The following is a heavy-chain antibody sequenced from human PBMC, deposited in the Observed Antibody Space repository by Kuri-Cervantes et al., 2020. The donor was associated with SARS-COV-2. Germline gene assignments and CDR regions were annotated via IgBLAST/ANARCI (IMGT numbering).Heavy chain of an antibody. CDR1: GGSISSGSYY. D-gene: IGHD1-1*01. Sequence: LRLSCTVSGGSISSGSYYWSWIRQPAGKGLEWIGYIYTSGSTNYNPSLKSRVTISVDTSKNQYSLKLTSVTAADTAVYYCARLEVWGPGTLVTVSS. CDR3: ARLEV. CDR2: IYTSGST. V-gene: IGHV4-61*09. J-gene: IGHJ4*02.